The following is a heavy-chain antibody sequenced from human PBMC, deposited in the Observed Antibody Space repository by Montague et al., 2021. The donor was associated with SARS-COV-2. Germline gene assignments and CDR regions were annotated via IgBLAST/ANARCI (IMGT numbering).Heavy chain of an antibody. CDR1: GGSLSGYD. D-gene: IGHD3-22*01. V-gene: IGHV4-34*01. J-gene: IGHJ4*02. CDR3: ARGRVEITMIAVVFTGGIYYFDY. Sequence: SETLSLTCAVYGGSLSGYDWTWIRQSPGKGLEWIGEITDNGSTKYNPSLKSRVTVSSDTSKNQFSPKLKSVTAADTAVYYCARGRVEITMIAVVFTGGIYYFDYWGRGTLVTVSS. CDR2: ITDNGST.